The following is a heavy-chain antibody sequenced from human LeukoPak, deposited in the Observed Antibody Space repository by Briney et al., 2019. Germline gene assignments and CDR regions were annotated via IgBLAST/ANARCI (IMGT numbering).Heavy chain of an antibody. V-gene: IGHV4-30-4*08. CDR1: GGSISSGDYY. J-gene: IGHJ4*02. D-gene: IGHD6-19*01. CDR3: ASVTRYSSGFTGPFDY. Sequence: SQTLSLTCTVSGGSISSGDYYWSWIRQPPGKGLEWIGYIYYSGSTYYNPSLKSRVTISVDTSKSQFSLKLSSVTAADTAVYYCASVTRYSSGFTGPFDYWGQGTLVTVSS. CDR2: IYYSGST.